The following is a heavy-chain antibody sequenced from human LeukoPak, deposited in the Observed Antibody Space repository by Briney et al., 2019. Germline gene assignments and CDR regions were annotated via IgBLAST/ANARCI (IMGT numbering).Heavy chain of an antibody. D-gene: IGHD6-19*01. CDR1: GGSITSSSYY. V-gene: IGHV4-39*01. J-gene: IGHJ4*02. CDR3: ARHVWAVAAWGHFDY. Sequence: PSETLSLTCTVSGGSITSSSYYWGWIRQPPGKGLEWIGTIYYSGRTYYNPSLKSRVTISVDTSKNQFSLKLSSVTAADTAVYYCARHVWAVAAWGHFDYWGQGTLVTVSS. CDR2: IYYSGRT.